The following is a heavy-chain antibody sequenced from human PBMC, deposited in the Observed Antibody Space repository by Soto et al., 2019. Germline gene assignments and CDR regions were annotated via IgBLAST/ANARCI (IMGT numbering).Heavy chain of an antibody. CDR2: IVPNYRTA. J-gene: IGHJ4*02. CDR3: ARDSGAMISSS. D-gene: IGHD6-13*01. CDR1: GGTFSSYR. Sequence: SVKVCCKASGGTFSSYRINWVRQAPGQGLEWVGGIVPNYRTADYAQKFQGRVTIIADESARTAYMELRSLKSQDTAVYYCARDSGAMISSSWGQGTLVTVSS. V-gene: IGHV1-69*13.